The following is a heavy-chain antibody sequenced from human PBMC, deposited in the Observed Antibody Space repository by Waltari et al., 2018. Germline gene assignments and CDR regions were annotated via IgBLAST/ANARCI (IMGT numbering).Heavy chain of an antibody. CDR1: VYTFTGYD. D-gene: IGHD6-13*01. Sequence: QVQLVQSGAEVKKPGASVKVSCQASVYTFTGYDMPRVRQAPGQGREWMGWINPNSGGTNYAQKFQGRVTMTRDTSISTAYMELSRLRSDDTAVYYCARVGLGAAGIIDYWGQGTLVTVSS. J-gene: IGHJ4*02. CDR3: ARVGLGAAGIIDY. V-gene: IGHV1-2*02. CDR2: INPNSGGT.